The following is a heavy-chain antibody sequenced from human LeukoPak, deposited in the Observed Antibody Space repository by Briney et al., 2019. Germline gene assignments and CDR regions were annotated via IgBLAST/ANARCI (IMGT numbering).Heavy chain of an antibody. CDR3: ARVPHYYFGYGYFDS. J-gene: IGHJ4*02. CDR1: GGSFSGYC. CDR2: IDQSGTT. Sequence: SETLSLTCAVYGGSFSGYCWSWIRQPPGKGLEWIGEIDQSGTTNYNPSLKSRVSISVDTSKKQFSLTLTSMTAADTAVYYCARVPHYYFGYGYFDSWGQGTLVTVSS. V-gene: IGHV4-34*01. D-gene: IGHD3-10*01.